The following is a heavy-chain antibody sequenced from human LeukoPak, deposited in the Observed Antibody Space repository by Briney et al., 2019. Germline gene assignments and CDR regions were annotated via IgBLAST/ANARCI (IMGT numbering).Heavy chain of an antibody. CDR1: GFTFSGYW. V-gene: IGHV3-7*01. Sequence: GGSLRLSCAASGFTFSGYWMSWVRQAPGKGLEWVANIKQDGSEKYYVDSVKGRFTISRDNAKNSLYLQMNSLRAEDTAVYYCARGIVVVPAAIYWFDPWGQGTLVTVSS. D-gene: IGHD2-2*01. CDR3: ARGIVVVPAAIYWFDP. CDR2: IKQDGSEK. J-gene: IGHJ5*02.